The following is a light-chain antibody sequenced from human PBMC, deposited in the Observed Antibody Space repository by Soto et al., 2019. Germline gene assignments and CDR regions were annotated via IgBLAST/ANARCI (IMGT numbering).Light chain of an antibody. V-gene: IGKV3-20*01. CDR1: QSVAKFY. CDR3: QQYGSSPWT. CDR2: GQS. J-gene: IGKJ1*01. Sequence: VLTQSPGTLSMSPGDRATLSCRASQSVAKFYFAWYQQKPGQAPRLLIYGQSSRPTGIPDRFSGSGSGTDSTLTISSLEPEDFAVYYCQQYGSSPWTFDPGTKVEMK.